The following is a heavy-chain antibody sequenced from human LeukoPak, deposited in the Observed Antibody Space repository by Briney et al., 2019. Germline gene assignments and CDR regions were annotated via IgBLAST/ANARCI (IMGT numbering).Heavy chain of an antibody. Sequence: SETLSLTCTVSGGSISSSSYYWGWIRQPPGKGLEWIGSIYYSGSTYYNPSLKSRVTISVDTPKNQFSLKLSSVTAADTAVYYCAKYDRSGTDAFDVWGQGTMVTVSS. V-gene: IGHV4-39*07. CDR2: IYYSGST. CDR3: AKYDRSGTDAFDV. CDR1: GGSISSSSYY. J-gene: IGHJ3*01. D-gene: IGHD3-22*01.